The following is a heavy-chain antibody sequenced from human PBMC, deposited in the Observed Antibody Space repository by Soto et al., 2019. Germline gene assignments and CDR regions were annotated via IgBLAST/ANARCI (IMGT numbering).Heavy chain of an antibody. Sequence: PGGSLRLSCTASGFTFGDYAMSWFRQAPGKGLEWVGFIRSKAYGGTTEYAASVKGRFTISRDDSKSIAYLQMNSLKTEDTAVYYCTRDGYNHYYGMDVWGQGTTVTVSS. CDR3: TRDGYNHYYGMDV. CDR2: IRSKAYGGTT. D-gene: IGHD6-25*01. V-gene: IGHV3-49*03. CDR1: GFTFGDYA. J-gene: IGHJ6*02.